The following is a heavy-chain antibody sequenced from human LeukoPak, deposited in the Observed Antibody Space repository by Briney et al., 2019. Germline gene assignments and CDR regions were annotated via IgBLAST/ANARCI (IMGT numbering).Heavy chain of an antibody. CDR2: IYSGGST. V-gene: IGHV3-53*01. CDR1: GFTVSNNY. Sequence: SGGSLRLSCAASGFTVSNNYMTWVRQAPGKGLEWVSVIYSGGSTYYADSVKGRFTISRDNSKNTLYLQMNRLRAGDTAVYYCAGETGIIAPGAFDIWGQGTMVTVPS. CDR3: AGETGIIAPGAFDI. D-gene: IGHD1-1*01. J-gene: IGHJ3*02.